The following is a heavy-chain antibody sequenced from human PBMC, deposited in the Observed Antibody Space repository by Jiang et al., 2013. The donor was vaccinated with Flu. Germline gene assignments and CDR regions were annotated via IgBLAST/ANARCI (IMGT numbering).Heavy chain of an antibody. D-gene: IGHD2-21*02. J-gene: IGHJ4*02. CDR2: ISYSGST. CDR1: GGSVSSDSYY. V-gene: IGHV4-61*01. Sequence: PGLVKPSETLSLTCTVSGGSVSSDSYYWTWIRQPPGKGLEWIGYISYSGSTNQNPSLKSRVTISADTSRNQFSLKLNSVTAADTAVYYCARADLVVTAPLLFDYWGQGTLVTVSS. CDR3: ARADLVVTAPLLFDY.